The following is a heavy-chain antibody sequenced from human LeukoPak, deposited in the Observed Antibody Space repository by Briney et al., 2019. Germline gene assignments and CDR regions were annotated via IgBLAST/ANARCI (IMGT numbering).Heavy chain of an antibody. V-gene: IGHV3-21*01. CDR1: GFTFSSYS. D-gene: IGHD1-26*01. CDR2: ISSSSSYI. Sequence: GRSLRLSCAASGFTFSSYSMNWVRQAPGKGLEWVSSISSSSSYIYYADSVKGRFTISRDNAKNSLYLQMNSLRAEDTAVYYCARETEWELLPFDYWGQGTLVTVSS. CDR3: ARETEWELLPFDY. J-gene: IGHJ4*02.